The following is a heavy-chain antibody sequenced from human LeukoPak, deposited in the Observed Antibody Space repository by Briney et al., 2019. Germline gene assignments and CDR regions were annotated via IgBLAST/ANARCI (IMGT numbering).Heavy chain of an antibody. D-gene: IGHD3-16*02. CDR2: INPNSGGT. J-gene: IGHJ4*02. V-gene: IGHV1-2*02. CDR1: GYTFTGYY. Sequence: GASVKVSCKASGYTFTGYYMHWVRQAPGQGLEWMGWINPNSGGTNYAQKFQGRVTMTRDTSISTAYMELSRLRSDDTAVYYCARALGGVIVPLFAFDYWAREPWSPSPQ. CDR3: ARALGGVIVPLFAFDY.